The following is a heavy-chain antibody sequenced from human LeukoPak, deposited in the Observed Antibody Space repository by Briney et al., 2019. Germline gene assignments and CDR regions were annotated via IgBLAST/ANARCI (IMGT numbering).Heavy chain of an antibody. V-gene: IGHV3-30-3*01. D-gene: IGHD6-13*01. CDR3: ARVQQLALYGMDV. CDR2: ISYDGSNK. CDR1: GFTFSSYA. J-gene: IGHJ6*02. Sequence: QPGGSLRLSCAASGFTFSSYAMHWVRQAPGKGLEWVAVISYDGSNKYYADSVKGRFTISRDNSKNTLYLQMNSLRAEDTAVYYCARVQQLALYGMDVWGQGTTVTVSS.